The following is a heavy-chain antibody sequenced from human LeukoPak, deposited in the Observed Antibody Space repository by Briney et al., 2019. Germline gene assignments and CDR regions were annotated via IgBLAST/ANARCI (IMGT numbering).Heavy chain of an antibody. D-gene: IGHD3-10*01. J-gene: IGHJ4*02. CDR2: IYHSGST. CDR1: GGSISSGGYY. Sequence: PSQTLSLTCTVSGGSISSGGYYWSWIRQPPGKGLEWIGYIYHSGSTYYNPSLKSRVTISVDTSKNQFSLKLSSVTAADTAVYYCARGLLLWFGELGYWGQGTLVTVSS. CDR3: ARGLLLWFGELGY. V-gene: IGHV4-30-2*01.